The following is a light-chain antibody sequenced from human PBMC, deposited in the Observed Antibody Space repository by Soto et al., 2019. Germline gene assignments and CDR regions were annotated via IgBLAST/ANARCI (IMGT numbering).Light chain of an antibody. V-gene: IGLV2-14*01. CDR3: SSYTTNNTWV. CDR1: SSDVGAYDY. J-gene: IGLJ3*02. Sequence: QSALTQPASVSGSPGQSITISCTGTSSDVGAYDYVSWYQQHPGKAPKLMIFDVTNRPSGVSDRFSGSKSGNTASLAISGLQAGDEADYLCSSYTTNNTWVFGGGTKLTV. CDR2: DVT.